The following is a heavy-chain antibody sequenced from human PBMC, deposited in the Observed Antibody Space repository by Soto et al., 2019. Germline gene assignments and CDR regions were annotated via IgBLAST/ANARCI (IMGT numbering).Heavy chain of an antibody. V-gene: IGHV1-69*01. D-gene: IGHD2-2*01. J-gene: IGHJ6*02. CDR3: ARSQGSSTSLEIYYYYYYGMDV. Sequence: QVQLVQSGAEVKKPGSSVKVSCKASRGTFSSYAISWVRQAPGQELEWMGGIIPISGTANYAQKFQGRVTITADESTSTAYMELSSLRSEDTAVYYCARSQGSSTSLEIYYYYYYGMDVWGQGTTVTVSS. CDR1: RGTFSSYA. CDR2: IIPISGTA.